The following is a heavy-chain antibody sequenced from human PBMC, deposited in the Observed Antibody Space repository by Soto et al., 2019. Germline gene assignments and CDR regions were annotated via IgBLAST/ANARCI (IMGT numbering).Heavy chain of an antibody. J-gene: IGHJ4*02. Sequence: QVQLVQSGAEVMRPGASVKVSCKASGYTFTTYYMHWVRQAPGQGLEWLGIINPNGGSTTYAQKFQGRVTMTRDTSTSTVYLELSSLRSEDKSVYYCARAGYCGGGTCFHGNCDYWGQGTLVTVSA. CDR2: INPNGGST. CDR1: GYTFTTYY. V-gene: IGHV1-46*01. CDR3: ARAGYCGGGTCFHGNCDY. D-gene: IGHD2-15*01.